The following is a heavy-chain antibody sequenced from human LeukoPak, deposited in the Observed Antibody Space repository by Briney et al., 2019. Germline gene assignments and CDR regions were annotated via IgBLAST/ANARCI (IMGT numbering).Heavy chain of an antibody. V-gene: IGHV4-34*01. Sequence: PSETLSLTCAVYGGSFSGYYWSWIRQPPGKGLEWIGEINHSGSTNYNPSLKSRVTVSVDTSKNQFSLKPSSVTAADTAVYYCARNIVVVPAAIARLNWFDPWGQGTLVTVSS. CDR2: INHSGST. J-gene: IGHJ5*02. CDR3: ARNIVVVPAAIARLNWFDP. D-gene: IGHD2-2*01. CDR1: GGSFSGYY.